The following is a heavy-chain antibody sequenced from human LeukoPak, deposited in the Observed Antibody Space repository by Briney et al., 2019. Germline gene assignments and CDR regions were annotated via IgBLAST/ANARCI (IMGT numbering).Heavy chain of an antibody. Sequence: GGSLRLSCAASGFTFSSYAMRWVRQAPGKGLEWVSAISGSGGSTYYADSVKGRFTISRDNSKNTLYLQMNSLRAEDTAVYCCAKVPSSGWYESNWLGAFDIWGQGTMVTVSS. CDR1: GFTFSSYA. J-gene: IGHJ3*02. CDR3: AKVPSSGWYESNWLGAFDI. V-gene: IGHV3-23*01. D-gene: IGHD6-19*01. CDR2: ISGSGGST.